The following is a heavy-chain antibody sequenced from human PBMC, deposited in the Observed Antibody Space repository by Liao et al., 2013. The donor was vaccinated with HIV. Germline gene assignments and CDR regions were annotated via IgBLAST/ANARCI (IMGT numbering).Heavy chain of an antibody. CDR3: ARGGYYDSSGYYNY. CDR2: IYYTGST. CDR1: GGSISSYY. Sequence: QVQLQESGPGLVKPSETLSLTCTVSGGSISSYYWSWIRQPAGKGLEWIGYIYYTGSTNYNPSLKSRVTISVDTSKNQFSLKLSSVTAADTAVYYCARGGYYDSSGYYNYWGPGNPGHRSPQ. J-gene: IGHJ4*02. D-gene: IGHD3-22*01. V-gene: IGHV4-59*01.